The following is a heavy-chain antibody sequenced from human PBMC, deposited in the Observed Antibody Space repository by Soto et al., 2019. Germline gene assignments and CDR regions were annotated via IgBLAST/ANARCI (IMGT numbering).Heavy chain of an antibody. V-gene: IGHV1-69*13. Sequence: SVKVSCKASGGTFSSYAISWVRQAPGQGLEWMGGIIPIFGTANYAQKFQGRVTITADESTSTAYMELSSLRSEDTAVYYCARVPRDSSGYYYQYFQHWGQGTLVTV. CDR2: IIPIFGTA. CDR1: GGTFSSYA. CDR3: ARVPRDSSGYYYQYFQH. D-gene: IGHD3-22*01. J-gene: IGHJ1*01.